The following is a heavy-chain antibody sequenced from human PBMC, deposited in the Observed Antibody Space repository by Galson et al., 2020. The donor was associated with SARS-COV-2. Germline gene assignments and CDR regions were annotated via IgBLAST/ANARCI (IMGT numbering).Heavy chain of an antibody. J-gene: IGHJ6*02. Sequence: GESLKISCAASGFTFSSYAMHWVRQAPGKGLEWVAVISYDGSNKYYAYSVKGRFTISRDNSKNTLYLQMNSLRAEDTAVYYCARDLLLWFGYGIDVWGQGTTVTVSS. CDR1: GFTFSSYA. CDR2: ISYDGSNK. V-gene: IGHV3-30-3*01. D-gene: IGHD3-10*01. CDR3: ARDLLLWFGYGIDV.